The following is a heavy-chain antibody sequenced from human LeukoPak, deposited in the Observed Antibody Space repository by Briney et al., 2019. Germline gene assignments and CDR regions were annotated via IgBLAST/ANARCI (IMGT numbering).Heavy chain of an antibody. J-gene: IGHJ6*02. CDR2: MNPNSGNT. CDR1: GYTFTSYD. D-gene: IGHD2-8*01. CDR3: AREPVSTDGYYYYYGMGV. V-gene: IGHV1-8*01. Sequence: ASVKVSCKASGYTFTSYDINWVRQATGQGLEWMGWMNPNSGNTGYAQKFQGRVTMTRNTSISTAYMELSSLRSEDTAVYYCAREPVSTDGYYYYYGMGVWGQGTTVTVSS.